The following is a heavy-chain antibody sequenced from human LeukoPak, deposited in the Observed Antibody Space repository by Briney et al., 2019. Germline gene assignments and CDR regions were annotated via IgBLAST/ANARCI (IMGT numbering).Heavy chain of an antibody. V-gene: IGHV4-59*08. CDR2: IYYSGST. J-gene: IGHJ2*01. D-gene: IGHD2-21*02. Sequence: SETLSLTCTVSGGSISSYYWSWIRQPPGKGLEWIGYIYYSGSTNYNPSLKSRVTISVDTSKNQFSLKLSSVTAADTAVYYCARSIVVVTTQYWYFDLWGRGTLVTVSS. CDR1: GGSISSYY. CDR3: ARSIVVVTTQYWYFDL.